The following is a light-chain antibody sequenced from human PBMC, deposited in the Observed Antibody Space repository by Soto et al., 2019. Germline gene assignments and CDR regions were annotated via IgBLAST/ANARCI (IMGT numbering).Light chain of an antibody. CDR2: ENN. CDR1: SSNIGNNY. V-gene: IGLV1-51*02. CDR3: GTWDSSLSAGV. Sequence: QAVLTQPPSVSAAPGQKVTISCSGSSSNIGNNYVSWYQQLPGTAPKLLIYENNKRPSGLPGRFSGSKSRTSATLGITGLQTGDEADYYCGTWDSSLSAGVFGPGTKVTVL. J-gene: IGLJ1*01.